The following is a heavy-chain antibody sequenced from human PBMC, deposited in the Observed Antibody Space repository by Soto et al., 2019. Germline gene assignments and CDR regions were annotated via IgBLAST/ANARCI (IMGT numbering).Heavy chain of an antibody. D-gene: IGHD2-15*01. Sequence: ASVKVSCKASGYTFASYAITWVRQAPGQGLEWMGWISAYNGNTNYAQKLQGRVTMTTDTSTSTAYMELRSLRSDDTAVYYCARVCSGGSCYSFWFAPWGQGTLVPVSS. CDR1: GYTFASYA. J-gene: IGHJ5*02. V-gene: IGHV1-18*01. CDR2: ISAYNGNT. CDR3: ARVCSGGSCYSFWFAP.